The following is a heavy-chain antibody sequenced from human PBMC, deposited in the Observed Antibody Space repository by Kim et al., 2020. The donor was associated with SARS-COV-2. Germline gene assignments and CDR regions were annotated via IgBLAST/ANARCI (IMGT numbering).Heavy chain of an antibody. J-gene: IGHJ4*02. CDR1: GGSISSSSYY. CDR2: IYYSGST. CDR3: ARVRGYSYGYRGYYFDY. V-gene: IGHV4-39*01. D-gene: IGHD5-18*01. Sequence: SETLSLTCTVSGGSISSSSYYWGWIRQPPGKGLEWIGSIYYSGSTYYNPSLKSRVTISVDTSKNQFSLKLSSVTAADTAVYYCARVRGYSYGYRGYYFDYWGQGTLVTVSS.